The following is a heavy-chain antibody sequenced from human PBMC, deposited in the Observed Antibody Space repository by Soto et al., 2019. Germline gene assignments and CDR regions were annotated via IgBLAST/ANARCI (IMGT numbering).Heavy chain of an antibody. D-gene: IGHD1-1*01. V-gene: IGHV4-4*07. CDR2: IYATGTT. CDR3: VRDGTKTLRDWFDP. Sequence: SETLSLTXTVSGASISGFYWSWIRKSAGKGLEWIGRIYATGTTDYNPSLKSRVMMSVDTSKKQFSLKLRSVTAADTAVYYCVRDGTKTLRDWFDPWGQGISVTVSS. J-gene: IGHJ5*02. CDR1: GASISGFY.